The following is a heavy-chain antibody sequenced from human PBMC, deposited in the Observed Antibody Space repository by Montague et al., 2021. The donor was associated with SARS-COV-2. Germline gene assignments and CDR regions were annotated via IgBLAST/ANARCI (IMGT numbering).Heavy chain of an antibody. J-gene: IGHJ4*02. D-gene: IGHD3-3*01. Sequence: SETLSLTCTVSGVSVTDYYWSWIRQPPGKGLERVGDVLYNKGTNFNPSLKSRVAISVDTSKNQFSLILTSVTAAATAFYFCLRHPNYDGLSGPPDFWDQGTLVTVSS. CDR3: LRHPNYDGLSGPPDF. CDR1: GVSVTDYY. V-gene: IGHV4-59*08. CDR2: VLYNKGT.